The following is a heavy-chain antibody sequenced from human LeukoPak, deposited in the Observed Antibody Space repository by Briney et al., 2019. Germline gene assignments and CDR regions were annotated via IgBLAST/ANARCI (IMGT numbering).Heavy chain of an antibody. J-gene: IGHJ4*02. D-gene: IGHD3-16*01. V-gene: IGHV4-39*02. CDR3: ARLPINYAIDY. CDR2: IYYSGST. Sequence: SETLSLTCTVDGGSISSSSNFWGWIRQPPGKGLEWLGSIYYSGSTSYNTSLKSRVTISVDTSKNHFSLQLSSVTAADTAVYYCARLPINYAIDYWGQGTLVTVSS. CDR1: GGSISSSSNF.